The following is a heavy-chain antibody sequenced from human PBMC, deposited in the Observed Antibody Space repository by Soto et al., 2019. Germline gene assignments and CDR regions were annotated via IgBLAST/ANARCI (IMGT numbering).Heavy chain of an antibody. CDR1: GFNFSDYA. Sequence: QVQLAESGGGVVQPGRSLRLSCATSGFNFSDYAMHWVRQAPGKGPEYVAVFSYDGIYKFYADSVKGRFTISRDNSKNTLYLEMKNLRVEDTAVYFCAREGRNPSLRSSNCLDHWGQGTLVTVSS. D-gene: IGHD1-1*01. J-gene: IGHJ4*02. CDR3: AREGRNPSLRSSNCLDH. V-gene: IGHV3-30-3*01. CDR2: FSYDGIYK.